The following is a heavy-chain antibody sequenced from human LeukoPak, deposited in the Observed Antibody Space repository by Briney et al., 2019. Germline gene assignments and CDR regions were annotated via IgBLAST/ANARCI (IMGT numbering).Heavy chain of an antibody. J-gene: IGHJ3*02. D-gene: IGHD3-3*01. CDR1: GFTFSSYA. V-gene: IGHV3-23*01. CDR3: ARDVGKITIFGVVIIGGDGAFDI. Sequence: GSLRLSCAASGFTFSSYAMSWVRQAPGKGLEWVSAISGSGGSTYYADSVKGRFTISRDNSKNTLYLQMNSLRAEDTAVYYCARDVGKITIFGVVIIGGDGAFDIWGQGTMVTVSS. CDR2: ISGSGGST.